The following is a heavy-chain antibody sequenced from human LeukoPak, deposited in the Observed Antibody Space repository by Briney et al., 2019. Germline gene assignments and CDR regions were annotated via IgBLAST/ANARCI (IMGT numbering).Heavy chain of an antibody. CDR1: GGSFSGYY. CDR2: INHSGST. V-gene: IGHV4-34*01. J-gene: IGHJ3*02. D-gene: IGHD1-14*01. Sequence: SETLSLTCAVYGGSFSGYYWSWIRQPPGKGLEWIGEINHSGSTNYNSSLKSRVTISVDTSKNQFSLKLSSVTAADTAVYYCASDGMAFDIWGQGTMVTVSS. CDR3: ASDGMAFDI.